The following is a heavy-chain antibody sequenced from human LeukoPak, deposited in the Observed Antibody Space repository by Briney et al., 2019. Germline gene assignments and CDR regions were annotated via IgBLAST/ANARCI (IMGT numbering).Heavy chain of an antibody. D-gene: IGHD3-9*01. CDR1: GFTFSSYG. V-gene: IGHV3-30*02. CDR2: IPYDGTNK. CDR3: AKDSRGPYDILTGSYYYMDV. Sequence: GGSLRLSCAASGFTFSSYGMHWVRQAPGKGLEWVAFIPYDGTNKYYADSVKGRFTISRDNSKNTLYLQMNSLRPEDTAMYYCAKDSRGPYDILTGSYYYMDVWGKGTTVTISS. J-gene: IGHJ6*03.